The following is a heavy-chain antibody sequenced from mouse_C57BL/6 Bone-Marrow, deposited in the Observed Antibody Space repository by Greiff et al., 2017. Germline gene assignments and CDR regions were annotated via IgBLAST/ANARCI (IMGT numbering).Heavy chain of an antibody. V-gene: IGHV5-6*01. CDR2: ISSGGSYT. CDR1: GFTFSSYG. J-gene: IGHJ3*01. D-gene: IGHD1-1*01. Sequence: EVQGVESGGDLVKPGGSLKLSCAASGFTFSSYGMSWVRQTPDKRLEWVATISSGGSYTYYPDSVKGRFTISRDNARNTRYLQMSSLKSEDTAMYYCARQDYYGSSYSWFAYWGQGTLVTVSA. CDR3: ARQDYYGSSYSWFAY.